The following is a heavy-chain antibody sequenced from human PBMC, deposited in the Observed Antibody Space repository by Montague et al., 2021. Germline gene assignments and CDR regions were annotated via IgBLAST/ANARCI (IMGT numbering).Heavy chain of an antibody. CDR2: IFHSGSA. CDR1: GDFISSYTW. CDR3: ARHGDDEWQQMAF. Sequence: SETLPLTCAVSGDFISSYTWWSWVRQPPGKGLEWIGEIFHSGSANYNPSLRSRITISVDKSKNEFSLHLNSVTPADTAVYYCARHGDDEWQQMAFWGQGTLVVVSS. V-gene: IGHV4-4*02. J-gene: IGHJ4*02. D-gene: IGHD6-13*01.